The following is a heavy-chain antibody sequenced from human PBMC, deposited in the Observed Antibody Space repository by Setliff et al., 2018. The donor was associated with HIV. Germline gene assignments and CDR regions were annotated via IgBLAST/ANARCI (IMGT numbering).Heavy chain of an antibody. J-gene: IGHJ6*03. CDR1: GGSFSDYY. CDR2: INYSGSI. Sequence: PSETLSLTCVVYGGSFSDYYWTWIRQPPEKGLEWIGKINYSGSIDYNSSLRSRVTISVDTSKNQISLKLTSVTAADTAVYYCAGGEVRSRYVSSRAPFYHYYYMDVWGKGTTVTVSS. CDR3: AGGEVRSRYVSSRAPFYHYYYMDV. D-gene: IGHD6-13*01. V-gene: IGHV4-34*01.